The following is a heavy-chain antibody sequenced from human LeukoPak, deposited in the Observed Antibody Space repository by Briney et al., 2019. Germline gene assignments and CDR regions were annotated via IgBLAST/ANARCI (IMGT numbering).Heavy chain of an antibody. CDR1: GFTFSSYG. D-gene: IGHD5-24*01. Sequence: GRSLRLSCAASGFTFSSYGMHWVRQAPGKGLEWVAVISYDGSNKYYADSVKGRFTISRDNSKNTLYLQMISLRAEDTAVYYCAKPVGRWLQSDYFDYWGQGTLVTVSS. J-gene: IGHJ4*02. CDR3: AKPVGRWLQSDYFDY. V-gene: IGHV3-30*18. CDR2: ISYDGSNK.